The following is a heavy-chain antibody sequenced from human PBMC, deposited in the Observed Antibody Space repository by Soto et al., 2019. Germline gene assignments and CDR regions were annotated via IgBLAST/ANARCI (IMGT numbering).Heavy chain of an antibody. CDR1: GFIFSTYG. CDR3: AKDLLLTTITTVGD. Sequence: QVQLVESGGGVVQPGRSLRLSCAASGFIFSTYGMHWVRQAPGKGLAWLSVISCDGNNKYYADSVKSRFTISRDNSKNTLWLQIDSLRTEDTAVYYCAKDLLLTTITTVGDWGQGTLVTVSS. CDR2: ISCDGNNK. D-gene: IGHD4-17*01. J-gene: IGHJ4*02. V-gene: IGHV3-30*18.